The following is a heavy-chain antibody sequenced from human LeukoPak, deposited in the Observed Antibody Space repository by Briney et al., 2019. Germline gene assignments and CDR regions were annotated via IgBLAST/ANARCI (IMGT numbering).Heavy chain of an antibody. D-gene: IGHD1-26*01. CDR3: ARDSSGGSYLDV. J-gene: IGHJ6*02. CDR1: GFTFRTYD. Sequence: GGSLRLSCAAYGFTFRTYDMSWVRQTPGKGLEWVSVVGSAANTYYADSVKGRFTISRDNSKNTVCLQMNSLRVEDTAVYYCARDSSGGSYLDVWGQGATVTVSS. V-gene: IGHV3-23*01. CDR2: VGSAANT.